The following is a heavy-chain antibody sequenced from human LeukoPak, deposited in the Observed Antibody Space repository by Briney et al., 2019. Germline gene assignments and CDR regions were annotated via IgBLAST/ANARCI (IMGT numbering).Heavy chain of an antibody. D-gene: IGHD2-2*02. CDR3: ARVRIPYCSSSSCYNYHYYMDV. Sequence: PGGSLRLSCAASGFTFSSYSMNWVRQAPGKGLEWVSSISSSSSYIYYADSVKGRFTISRDNAKNSLYLQMNSLRAEDTAVYYCARVRIPYCSSSSCYNYHYYMDVWGKGTTVTISS. CDR1: GFTFSSYS. V-gene: IGHV3-21*01. CDR2: ISSSSSYI. J-gene: IGHJ6*03.